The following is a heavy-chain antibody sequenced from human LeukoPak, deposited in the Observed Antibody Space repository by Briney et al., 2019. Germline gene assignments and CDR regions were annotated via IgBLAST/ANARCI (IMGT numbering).Heavy chain of an antibody. D-gene: IGHD1/OR15-1a*01. J-gene: IGHJ5*02. CDR3: ARGTSTYSWFDP. CDR1: GFSVSSNL. V-gene: IGHV3-66*01. Sequence: GGSLRLSCAASGFSVSSNLMTWVRQAPGNGLEWVSVIYSGGTTSYTDSVRGRFTISRDNSNNTLYLQMNSLRDEDTAVYHCARGTSTYSWFDPWGQGSLVTVSS. CDR2: IYSGGTT.